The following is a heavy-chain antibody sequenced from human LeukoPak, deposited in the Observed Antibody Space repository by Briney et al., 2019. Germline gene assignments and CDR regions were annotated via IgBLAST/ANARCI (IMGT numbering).Heavy chain of an antibody. J-gene: IGHJ4*02. CDR1: GFTFSSYA. CDR3: ARDQGHIVVVTAIWY. Sequence: PGGSLRLSCAASGFTFSSYAMHWVRQAPGKGLEWVAVISYDGSNKYYADSVRGRFTISRDNSKNTLYLQMNSLRAEDTAVYYCARDQGHIVVVTAIWYWGQGTLVTVSS. CDR2: ISYDGSNK. V-gene: IGHV3-30-3*01. D-gene: IGHD2-21*02.